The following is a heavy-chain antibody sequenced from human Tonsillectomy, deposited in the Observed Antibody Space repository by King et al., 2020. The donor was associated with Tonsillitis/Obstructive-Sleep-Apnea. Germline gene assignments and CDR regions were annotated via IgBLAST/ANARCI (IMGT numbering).Heavy chain of an antibody. CDR3: ATILGIAAAKTFVDV. J-gene: IGHJ6*04. D-gene: IGHD6-13*01. CDR1: GYTLTELS. CDR2: FDPEDGET. V-gene: IGHV1-24*01. Sequence: VQLVESGAEVKKPGASVKVSCKVSGYTLTELSMHWVRQAPGKGLEWMGVFDPEDGETIYAQKFQGRVTMTEDTSPDTAYMELGSLRSEDTAVYYCATILGIAAAKTFVDVWGKGTTVTVSS.